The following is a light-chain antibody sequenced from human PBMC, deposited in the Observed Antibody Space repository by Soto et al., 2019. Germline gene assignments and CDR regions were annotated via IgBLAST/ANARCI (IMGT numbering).Light chain of an antibody. J-gene: IGKJ1*01. Sequence: EIVLTQSPGTLSLSPGERATLSCRASQSLTSGYLAWYQQKRGQPPRLLIYSASRRPTDIPVRFSGSGSGAEFTLTISSLQSEDFAIYYCQQYNNLPPTFGQGTKVDIK. CDR3: QQYNNLPPT. V-gene: IGKV3-15*01. CDR2: SAS. CDR1: QSLTSGY.